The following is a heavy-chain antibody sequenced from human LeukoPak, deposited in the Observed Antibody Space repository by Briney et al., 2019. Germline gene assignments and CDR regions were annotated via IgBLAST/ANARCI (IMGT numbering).Heavy chain of an antibody. CDR3: AKQSSGARSPHDY. CDR2: ISGSHVTT. V-gene: IGHV3-23*01. CDR1: GFTFSSYA. Sequence: QTGGSLRLSCAATGFTFSSYAMSWVRQAPGKGLEWVSAISGSHVTTYYADSVKGRFTISRDNSKNTLYLQMNSLRAEDTAVYYCAKQSSGARSPHDYWGRGTLVTVSS. D-gene: IGHD2-15*01. J-gene: IGHJ4*02.